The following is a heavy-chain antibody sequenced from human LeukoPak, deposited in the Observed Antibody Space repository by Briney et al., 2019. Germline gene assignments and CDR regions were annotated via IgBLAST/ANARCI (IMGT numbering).Heavy chain of an antibody. J-gene: IGHJ4*02. CDR2: ISDSGAM. V-gene: IGHV3-48*01. D-gene: IGHD5-12*01. CDR3: ARDGGYRGYDADC. CDR1: GFTFSSYA. Sequence: GGSLRLSCAASGFTFSSYAMSWVRQAPGKGLEWVSYISDSGAMYYADSVRGRFTISRENAQNSPFLQMNSLRAEDTAVYYCARDGGYRGYDADCWGQGTLVTVSS.